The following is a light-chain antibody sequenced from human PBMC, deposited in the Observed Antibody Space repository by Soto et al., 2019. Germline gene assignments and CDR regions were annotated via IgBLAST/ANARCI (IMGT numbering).Light chain of an antibody. CDR3: CLYVGGRTYV. J-gene: IGLJ1*01. CDR2: DDT. Sequence: QSALTQPASVSGSPGQSITVSCTAAVGLVSCYQQHPGKVPKLIIYDDTKRPSGVSSRFSGSKSGNTASLTISGLQTEDEADYYCCLYVGGRTYVFGAGTKVTVL. CDR1: VGL. V-gene: IGLV2-23*01.